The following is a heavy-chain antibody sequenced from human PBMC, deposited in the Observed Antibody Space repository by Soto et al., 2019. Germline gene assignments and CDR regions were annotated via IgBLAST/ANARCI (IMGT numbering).Heavy chain of an antibody. CDR2: IYYSGST. J-gene: IGHJ6*02. CDR1: GGSISSYY. V-gene: IGHV4-59*01. CDR3: ARAITMVRGVMARDLYHYGMDV. Sequence: SETLSLTCTVSGGSISSYYWSWIRQPPGKGLEWIGYIYYSGSTNYNPSLKSRVTISVDTSKNQFSLKLSSVTAADTAVYYCARAITMVRGVMARDLYHYGMDVWGQGSTVTGSS. D-gene: IGHD3-10*01.